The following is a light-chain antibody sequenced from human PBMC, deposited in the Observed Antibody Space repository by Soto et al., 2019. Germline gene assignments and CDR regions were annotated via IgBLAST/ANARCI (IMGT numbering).Light chain of an antibody. CDR2: DAS. CDR1: QDISNN. V-gene: IGKV1-33*01. Sequence: DIQMPQSPSSLSASVGDRVTITCQASQDISNNLHWYQVKPGKAPQLLIYDASNLETRVPSRFSGSGSETDCTFTINSLEPEDVATYYCQQYDELPRTFGQGTKLQVK. J-gene: IGKJ2*01. CDR3: QQYDELPRT.